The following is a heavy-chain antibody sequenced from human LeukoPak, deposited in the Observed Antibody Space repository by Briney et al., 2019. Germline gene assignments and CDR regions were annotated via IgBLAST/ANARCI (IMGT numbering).Heavy chain of an antibody. D-gene: IGHD6-13*01. CDR1: GFTFSNYA. Sequence: GGSLRLSCAASGFTFSNYAMSWVRQTPGKGLEWVSAISGSSAGTYYADSVKGRFTISRDNSKNTLYLQMNSLRAEDTAVYYCAKSPGYSSSWYKDWGQGTLVTVSS. J-gene: IGHJ4*02. V-gene: IGHV3-23*01. CDR3: AKSPGYSSSWYKD. CDR2: ISGSSAGT.